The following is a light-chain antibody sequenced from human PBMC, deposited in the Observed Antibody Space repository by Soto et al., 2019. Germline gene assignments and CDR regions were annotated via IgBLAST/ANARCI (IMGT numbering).Light chain of an antibody. Sequence: EVVMTQSPATLSVSPGEGATLSCRASQGIGDTLAWYQHKPGQTPRLLIYGASTRAAGIPARFSGSGSGTDFTLTISSLQPEDFATYYCQQANSFPITFGQGTRLEIK. J-gene: IGKJ5*01. CDR2: GAS. V-gene: IGKV3-15*01. CDR3: QQANSFPIT. CDR1: QGIGDT.